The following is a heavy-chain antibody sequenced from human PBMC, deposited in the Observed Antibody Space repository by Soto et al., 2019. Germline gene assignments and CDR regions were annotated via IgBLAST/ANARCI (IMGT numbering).Heavy chain of an antibody. D-gene: IGHD3-10*01. CDR1: GFTVSSNY. Sequence: GGSLRLSCAASGFTVSSNYMSWVRQAPGKGLEWVSVIYSGGSTYYADSVKGRFTISRDNSKNTLYLQMNSLRAEDTAVYYCAITPGGYYGSGSTHYYYYYGMDVWGQGTTVTV. V-gene: IGHV3-53*01. CDR3: AITPGGYYGSGSTHYYYYYGMDV. J-gene: IGHJ6*02. CDR2: IYSGGST.